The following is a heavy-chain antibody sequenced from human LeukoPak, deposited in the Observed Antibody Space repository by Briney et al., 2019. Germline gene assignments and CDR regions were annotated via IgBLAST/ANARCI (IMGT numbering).Heavy chain of an antibody. CDR1: GFTFSSYA. Sequence: PGGSLRLSCAASGFTFSSYAMSWVRQAPGKGLEWVSAISGSGGSTYYADSVKGRFTISRDNSKNTLYLQMNSLRAEDTAVYYCARIRSSSWYRGSDAFDIWGQGTMVTVSS. J-gene: IGHJ3*02. CDR2: ISGSGGST. D-gene: IGHD6-13*01. V-gene: IGHV3-23*01. CDR3: ARIRSSSWYRGSDAFDI.